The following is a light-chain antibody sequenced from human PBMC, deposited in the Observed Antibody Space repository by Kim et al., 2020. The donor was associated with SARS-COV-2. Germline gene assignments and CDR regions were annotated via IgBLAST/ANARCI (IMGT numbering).Light chain of an antibody. CDR2: GAS. CDR3: QRYGSSPSGT. V-gene: IGKV3-20*01. Sequence: EIVLTQSPGTLSLSPGERATLSCRASQSVSSSYLAWYQQKPGQAPRLLIYGASSRATGIPDRFSGSGSGTDFTLTISRLEPEDFAVYYCQRYGSSPSGTFGQGTKLEI. J-gene: IGKJ1*01. CDR1: QSVSSSY.